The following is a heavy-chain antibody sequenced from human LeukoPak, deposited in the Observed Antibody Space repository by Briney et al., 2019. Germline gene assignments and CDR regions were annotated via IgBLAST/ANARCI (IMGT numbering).Heavy chain of an antibody. CDR2: IYYSGST. J-gene: IGHJ5*02. D-gene: IGHD6-19*01. CDR1: GGSISSYY. Sequence: SETLSLTCTVSGGSISSYYWSWIRQPPGKGLEWIGYIYYSGSTNYNPSLKSRVTISVDTSKNQFSLKLSSVTAADTAVYYCARHVVAGNIGSFDPWGQGTLVTVSP. V-gene: IGHV4-59*08. CDR3: ARHVVAGNIGSFDP.